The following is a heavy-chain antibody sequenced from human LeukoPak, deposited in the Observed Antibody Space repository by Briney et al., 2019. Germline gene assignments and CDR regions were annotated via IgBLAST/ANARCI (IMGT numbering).Heavy chain of an antibody. CDR1: GFSFSSYT. V-gene: IGHV3-21*01. Sequence: GGSLRLSCAASGFSFSSYTMNWVRQAPEKGLEWVSSISSSSSYIYYPDSVKGRFTISRDNAKNSLYLQMNSLRAEDTAVYYCARSLTIFGVVIPSFDYWGQGTLVTVSS. CDR2: ISSSSSYI. J-gene: IGHJ4*02. CDR3: ARSLTIFGVVIPSFDY. D-gene: IGHD3-3*01.